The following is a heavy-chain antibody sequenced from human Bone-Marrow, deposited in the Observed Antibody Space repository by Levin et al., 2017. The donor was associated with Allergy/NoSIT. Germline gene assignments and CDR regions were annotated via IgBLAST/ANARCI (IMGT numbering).Heavy chain of an antibody. CDR3: AHRRGTGSRDLDP. Sequence: GSGPTLVKPTQTLTLTCTFSGFSLDTPGMGVAWIRQPPGNALEWLALIYWDDDKRYNPSLTDRLTITKDTSKNQVVLELTNMDPMDTATYYCAHRRGTGSRDLDPWGQGLLVTVSS. V-gene: IGHV2-5*02. J-gene: IGHJ5*02. CDR2: IYWDDDK. D-gene: IGHD3/OR15-3a*01. CDR1: GFSLDTPGMG.